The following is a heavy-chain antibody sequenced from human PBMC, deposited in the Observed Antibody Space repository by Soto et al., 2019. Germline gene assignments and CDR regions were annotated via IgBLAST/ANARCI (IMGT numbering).Heavy chain of an antibody. J-gene: IGHJ4*02. CDR2: INPDGSTT. Sequence: GGSQRLSCAASGFTLSRYWVHWVRQVPGKGLVWVSRINPDGSTTNYADSVKGRFTVSRDNAKNTVYLHMNSLRAEDTAVYYCTRDTTGPDDHWGQGTLVTVS. V-gene: IGHV3-74*01. CDR3: TRDTTGPDDH. CDR1: GFTLSRYW. D-gene: IGHD1-1*01.